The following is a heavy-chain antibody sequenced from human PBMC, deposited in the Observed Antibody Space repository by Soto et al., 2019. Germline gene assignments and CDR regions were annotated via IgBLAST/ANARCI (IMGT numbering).Heavy chain of an antibody. Sequence: QVQLVESGGGGVQPGTSLRLSCAASGFIFRSAGMHWVRQAPGKGLEWVAVISSDGRSKFYADSMEGRFTISRDNSKNTLYLQMDSLRVDDTAIYFCARDMGFVAVVPPVDAGYGLDVWGQGTTVTVS. CDR1: GFIFRSAG. V-gene: IGHV3-30*03. CDR2: ISSDGRSK. D-gene: IGHD2-2*01. J-gene: IGHJ6*02. CDR3: ARDMGFVAVVPPVDAGYGLDV.